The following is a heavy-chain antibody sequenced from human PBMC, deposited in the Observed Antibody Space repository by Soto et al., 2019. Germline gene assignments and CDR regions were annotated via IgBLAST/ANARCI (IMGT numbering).Heavy chain of an antibody. D-gene: IGHD3-10*01. CDR3: ARGWGFGFDP. V-gene: IGHV4-34*01. J-gene: IGHJ5*02. Sequence: QVQLQQWGAGLLKPSETLSLTCAVYGGSFSGYYWSWIRQPPGKGLEWIGELNESGGTNYNASLRSRVRISGDASKKQFSRKVTSVTAADTAVYYCARGWGFGFDPWGQGILVTVSS. CDR1: GGSFSGYY. CDR2: LNESGGT.